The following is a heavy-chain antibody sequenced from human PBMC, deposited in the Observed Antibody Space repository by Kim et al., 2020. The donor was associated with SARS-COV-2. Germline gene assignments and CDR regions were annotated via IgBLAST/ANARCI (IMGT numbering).Heavy chain of an antibody. Sequence: SETLSHTCTVSGGSISSYYWSWIRQPPGKGLEWIGYIYYSGSTNYNPSLKSRVTISVDTSKNQFSLKLSSVTAADTAVYYCARVKFSGAFDIWGQGTMVTVSS. CDR1: GGSISSYY. J-gene: IGHJ3*02. D-gene: IGHD6-19*01. CDR2: IYYSGST. CDR3: ARVKFSGAFDI. V-gene: IGHV4-59*01.